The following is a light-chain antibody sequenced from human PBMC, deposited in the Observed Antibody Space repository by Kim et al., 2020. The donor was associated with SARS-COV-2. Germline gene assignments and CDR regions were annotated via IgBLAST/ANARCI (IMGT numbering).Light chain of an antibody. CDR1: QSLVYSDGNTY. CDR3: MQGTHWPFT. V-gene: IGKV2-30*01. J-gene: IGKJ3*01. Sequence: PASISCRSSQSLVYSDGNTYLYLFTQRPRQSPRRLIYKVSNRGSGVPDRFSGRGSGSEFTLQICRVGAEDIGVYYSMQGTHWPFTFGAGTKVGIK. CDR2: KVS.